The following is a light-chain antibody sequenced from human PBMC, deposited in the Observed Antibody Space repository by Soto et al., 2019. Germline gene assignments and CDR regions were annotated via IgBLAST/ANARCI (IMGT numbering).Light chain of an antibody. Sequence: QSVLTQPPSASGTPGQMVTISCSGSSLNIGGNPVSWFQHLPGAPPKLLIHSNHKRPSGVPDRFSGSKSGTSASLAIRGLRSEDEADYYCVSWDDALRGQVFGTGTKLTVL. CDR2: SNH. CDR1: SLNIGGNP. J-gene: IGLJ1*01. V-gene: IGLV1-47*02. CDR3: VSWDDALRGQV.